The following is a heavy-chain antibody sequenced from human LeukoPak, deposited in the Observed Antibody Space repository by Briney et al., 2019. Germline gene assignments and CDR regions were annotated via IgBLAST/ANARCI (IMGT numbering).Heavy chain of an antibody. CDR3: ARVQFGYSYGRRNWFDP. V-gene: IGHV1-8*03. Sequence: GASVKVSCKASGYTFTSYDINWVRQATGQGLEWMGWMNPNSGNTGYAQKFQGRVTITRNTSISTAYMELSSLRSEDTAVYYCARVQFGYSYGRRNWFDPWGQGTLVTVSS. CDR1: GYTFTSYD. CDR2: MNPNSGNT. D-gene: IGHD5-18*01. J-gene: IGHJ5*02.